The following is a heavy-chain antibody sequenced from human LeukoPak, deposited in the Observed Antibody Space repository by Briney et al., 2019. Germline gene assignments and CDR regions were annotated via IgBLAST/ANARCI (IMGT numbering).Heavy chain of an antibody. D-gene: IGHD2-21*02. V-gene: IGHV4-31*03. Sequence: SETLSLTCTVSGGSISSGGYYWSWIRQHPGKGLEWIGYIYYSGSTYYNPSLKSRVTISLDTSKNQFSLKLSSVTAADTAVYFCARLHEMTTILDFDHWGQGTLVTVSS. CDR3: ARLHEMTTILDFDH. CDR2: IYYSGST. J-gene: IGHJ4*02. CDR1: GGSISSGGYY.